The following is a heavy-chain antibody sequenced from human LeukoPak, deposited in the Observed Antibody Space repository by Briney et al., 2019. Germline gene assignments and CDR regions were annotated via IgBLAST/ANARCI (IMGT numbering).Heavy chain of an antibody. J-gene: IGHJ4*02. CDR2: ISYDGSNK. Sequence: GGSLRLSCAASGFTFCSYAMHWVREAPGKGLEWVAVISYDGSNKYYADSVKGRFTISRDNSKNTLYLQMNSLRAEDTAVYYCAGGTRSYGYFDYWGRGTLVTVSS. D-gene: IGHD1-26*01. CDR1: GFTFCSYA. V-gene: IGHV3-30-3*01. CDR3: AGGTRSYGYFDY.